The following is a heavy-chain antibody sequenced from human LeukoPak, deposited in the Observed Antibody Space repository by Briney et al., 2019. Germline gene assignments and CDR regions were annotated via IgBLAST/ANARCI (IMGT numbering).Heavy chain of an antibody. CDR1: GFTFSSYV. D-gene: IGHD1-26*01. Sequence: GGSLRLSCAASGFTFSSYVMHWVRQAPGKGLEWVAIISYDGSNEYYADSVKGRFTISRDNSKKTLYLEMNSLRVEDTAVYYCARTGESHAFDIWGQGTMVTVSS. J-gene: IGHJ3*02. CDR3: ARTGESHAFDI. V-gene: IGHV3-30*04. CDR2: ISYDGSNE.